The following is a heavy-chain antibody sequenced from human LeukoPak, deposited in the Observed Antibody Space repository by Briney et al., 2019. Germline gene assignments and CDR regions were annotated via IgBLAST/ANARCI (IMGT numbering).Heavy chain of an antibody. Sequence: GGSLRLSCGASGFTFSTYAMNWVRQAPGKGLEWVSVISVSGLSTYYGDSVKGRLTISRDNSKNTLYLQMNSLRAEDTAVYYCAKGGVWFGNSNPWGQGTLVTVSS. CDR2: ISVSGLST. J-gene: IGHJ5*02. CDR1: GFTFSTYA. D-gene: IGHD3-10*01. CDR3: AKGGVWFGNSNP. V-gene: IGHV3-23*01.